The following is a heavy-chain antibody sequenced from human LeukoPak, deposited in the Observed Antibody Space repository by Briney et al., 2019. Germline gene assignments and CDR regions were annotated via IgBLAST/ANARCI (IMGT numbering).Heavy chain of an antibody. J-gene: IGHJ3*02. V-gene: IGHV3-23*01. D-gene: IGHD3-10*01. CDR1: GFTFSSYA. CDR3: AKVRYYGSGAALAFDI. Sequence: GGSLRLSCAASGFTFSSYAMSWVRQAPGKGLEWVSAISGSGGSTYYADSVKGRFTISRDNSKNTLYLQMNSLRAEDTAVYYCAKVRYYGSGAALAFDIWGQGTMVTVSS. CDR2: ISGSGGST.